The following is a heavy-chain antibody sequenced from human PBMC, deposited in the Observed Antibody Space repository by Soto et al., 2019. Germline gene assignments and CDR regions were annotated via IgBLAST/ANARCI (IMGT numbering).Heavy chain of an antibody. CDR2: IYHSGRT. CDR3: AKPGNIVVVPATIGAIDF. D-gene: IGHD2-2*02. J-gene: IGHJ3*01. Sequence: VQLQESAPGLVTPSGTLSLTCAVSSGSISSSNWWSWVRQPPGKALERIGEIYHSGRTNYNPSLQRGVTTSVDKSKNQFTLKRSCVTAADTAVYYCAKPGNIVVVPATIGAIDFCLQERMVTVSS. CDR1: SGSISSSNW. V-gene: IGHV4-4*02.